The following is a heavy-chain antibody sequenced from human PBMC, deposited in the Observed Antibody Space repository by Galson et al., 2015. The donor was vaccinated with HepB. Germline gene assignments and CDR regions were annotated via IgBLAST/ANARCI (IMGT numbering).Heavy chain of an antibody. CDR2: IIPILGIA. Sequence: SVKVSCKASGGTFSSYAISWVRQAPGQGLEWMGRIIPILGIANYAQKFQGRVTITADKSTSTAYMELSSLRSEDTAVYYCARDLGAGRIAARGYYYYGMDVWGQGTTVTVSS. CDR1: GGTFSSYA. J-gene: IGHJ6*02. CDR3: ARDLGAGRIAARGYYYYGMDV. V-gene: IGHV1-69*04. D-gene: IGHD6-6*01.